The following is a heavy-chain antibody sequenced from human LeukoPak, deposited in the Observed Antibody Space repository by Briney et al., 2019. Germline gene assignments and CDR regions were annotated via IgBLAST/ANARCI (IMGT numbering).Heavy chain of an antibody. CDR3: ASERDDAFDI. J-gene: IGHJ3*02. Sequence: QTGGSLRLSCAASGFTFSSYSMNWVRQAPGKGLEWVSHISSSSSTIYYADSVKGRFTISRDNAKNSLYLQMNSLRAEDTAVYYRASERDDAFDIWGQGTMVTVSS. CDR2: ISSSSSTI. V-gene: IGHV3-48*01. CDR1: GFTFSSYS.